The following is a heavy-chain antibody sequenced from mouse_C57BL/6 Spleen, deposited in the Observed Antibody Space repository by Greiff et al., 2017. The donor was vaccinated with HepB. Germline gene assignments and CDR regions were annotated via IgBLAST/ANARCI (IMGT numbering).Heavy chain of an antibody. CDR3: ARGDYGSSWWFAY. J-gene: IGHJ3*01. D-gene: IGHD1-1*01. CDR2: INPSTGGT. CDR1: GYSFTGYY. V-gene: IGHV1-42*01. Sequence: EVHLVESGPELVKPGASVKISCKASGYSFTGYYMNWVKQSPEKSLEWIGEINPSTGGTTYNQKFKAKATLTVDKSSSTAYMQLKSLTSEDSAVYYCARGDYGSSWWFAYWGQGTLVTVSA.